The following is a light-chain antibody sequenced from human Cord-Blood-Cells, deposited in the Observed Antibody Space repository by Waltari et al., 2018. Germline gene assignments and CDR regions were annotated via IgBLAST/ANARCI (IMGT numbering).Light chain of an antibody. CDR2: DVS. Sequence: ITISCTGTSSDVGGYNYVYWYQQHPGKAPKLMIYDVSNRPSGVSNRFSGSKSGNTASLTISGLQAEDEADYYCSSYTSSSTLVFGTGTKVAVL. V-gene: IGLV2-14*04. J-gene: IGLJ1*01. CDR3: SSYTSSSTLV. CDR1: SSDVGGYNY.